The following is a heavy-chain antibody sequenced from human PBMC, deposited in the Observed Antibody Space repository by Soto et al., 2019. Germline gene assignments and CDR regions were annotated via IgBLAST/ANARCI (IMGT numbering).Heavy chain of an antibody. Sequence: LSLTCTFSVASSHPYYCSWIRQPPGKGLEWIGYIYDSGDTYYNPSLKSRLTISLDTSKKQFSLKLRSVTATDTAVYYCAREADPLFCSGSTCYGGWFDPWGQGTQVTVSS. V-gene: IGHV4-59*01. CDR2: IYDSGDT. CDR3: AREADPLFCSGSTCYGGWFDP. J-gene: IGHJ5*02. D-gene: IGHD3-3*01. CDR1: VASSHPYY.